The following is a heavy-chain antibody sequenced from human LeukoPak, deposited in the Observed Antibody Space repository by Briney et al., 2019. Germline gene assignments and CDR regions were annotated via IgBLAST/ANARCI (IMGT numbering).Heavy chain of an antibody. D-gene: IGHD2-2*01. CDR3: ARGGTSWFDY. CDR2: FYSGGST. CDR1: GFTVSSTY. V-gene: IGHV3-53*01. J-gene: IGHJ4*02. Sequence: PGGSLRLSCAASGFTVSSTYMSWVRQAPGKGLEWVSIFYSGGSTYYADSVKGRFTISRDNAKNTLYLQMNSLRVEDTAVYYCARGGTSWFDYWGQGTLVTVSS.